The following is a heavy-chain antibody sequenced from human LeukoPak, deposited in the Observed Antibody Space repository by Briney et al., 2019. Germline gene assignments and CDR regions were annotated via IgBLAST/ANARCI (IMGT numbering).Heavy chain of an antibody. V-gene: IGHV3-23*01. CDR3: ARLAMVRGNRYFDY. Sequence: PGGSLRLSCAASGFTFSSYGMSWVRQAPGKGLEWVSAISGSGGSTYYADSVKGRFTISRDNSKNTLYLQMNSLRAEDTAVYYCARLAMVRGNRYFDYWGQGTLVTVSS. D-gene: IGHD3-10*01. CDR1: GFTFSSYG. J-gene: IGHJ4*02. CDR2: ISGSGGST.